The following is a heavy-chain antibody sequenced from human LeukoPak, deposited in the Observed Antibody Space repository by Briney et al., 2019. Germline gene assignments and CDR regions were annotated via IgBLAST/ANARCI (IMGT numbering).Heavy chain of an antibody. J-gene: IGHJ5*02. CDR2: ISRGGSTK. CDR1: GFTFSDYY. CDR3: ARDKSVLAGYDS. D-gene: IGHD3-16*01. V-gene: IGHV3-11*01. Sequence: PGGSLRLSCAASGFTFSDYYMNWVRQAPGKGLEWVSYISRGGSTKYYADSVMGRFTISRDNPKNSLYLEMNSLRAEDMAVYYCARDKSVLAGYDSWGQGTLVTVSS.